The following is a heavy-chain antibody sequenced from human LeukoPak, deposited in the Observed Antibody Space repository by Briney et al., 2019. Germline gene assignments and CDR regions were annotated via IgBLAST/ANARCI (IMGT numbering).Heavy chain of an antibody. J-gene: IGHJ4*02. CDR3: AKTYSGSLYYFDY. CDR1: GYTLTELS. CDR2: FDPEDGET. D-gene: IGHD1-26*01. V-gene: IGHV1-24*01. Sequence: ASVKVSCKVSGYTLTELSMHWVRQAPGKGLEWMGGFDPEDGETIYAQKFQGRVTITADESTSTAYMELSSLRSEDTAVYYCAKTYSGSLYYFDYRGQGTLVTVSS.